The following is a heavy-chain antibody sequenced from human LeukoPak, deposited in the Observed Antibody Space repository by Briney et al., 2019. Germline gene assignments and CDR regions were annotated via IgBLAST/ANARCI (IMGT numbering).Heavy chain of an antibody. Sequence: SETLSLTCAVYGGSFSGYYWSWIRQPPGKGLEWIGEINHSGSTNYNPSLKSRVTISVDTSKNQFSLKLSSVTAADTAVYYCARGSLFSAWGSTRCPGYFQHWGQGTLVTVSS. CDR1: GGSFSGYY. J-gene: IGHJ1*01. D-gene: IGHD2-2*01. V-gene: IGHV4-34*01. CDR3: ARGSLFSAWGSTRCPGYFQH. CDR2: INHSGST.